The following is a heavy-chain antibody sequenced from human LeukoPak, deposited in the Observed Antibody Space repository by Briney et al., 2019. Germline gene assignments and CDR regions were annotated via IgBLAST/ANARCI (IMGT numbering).Heavy chain of an antibody. J-gene: IGHJ4*02. CDR1: GGSISSHY. D-gene: IGHD3-22*01. Sequence: PSETLSLTCTVSGGSISSHYWSWIRQPPGKGLELIGYIYYSGSTNYNPSLKSRVTISVDTSKNQFSLKLSSVTAADTAVYYCAREVSSSGYYYRVFDYWGQGTLVTVSS. V-gene: IGHV4-59*11. CDR2: IYYSGST. CDR3: AREVSSSGYYYRVFDY.